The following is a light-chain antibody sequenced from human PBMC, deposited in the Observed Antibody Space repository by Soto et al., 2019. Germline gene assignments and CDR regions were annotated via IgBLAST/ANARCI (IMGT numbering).Light chain of an antibody. CDR2: EVS. Sequence: QSALTQPASVSGSPGQSITISCTGTSSDVGGYNYVSWYQQHPGKAPKLMIYEVSNRPSGVSNRFSGSKSGNTASLTISGLQAEDEADYYCSSYTSSLYVCGTGTKVTVL. CDR3: SSYTSSLYV. CDR1: SSDVGGYNY. J-gene: IGLJ1*01. V-gene: IGLV2-14*01.